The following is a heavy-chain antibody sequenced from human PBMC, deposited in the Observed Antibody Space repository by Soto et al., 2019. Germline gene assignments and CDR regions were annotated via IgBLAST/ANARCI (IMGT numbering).Heavy chain of an antibody. V-gene: IGHV4-39*02. J-gene: IGHJ4*02. CDR2: IYYSGST. CDR1: GGSISSSSYY. Sequence: QLQLQESGPGLVKPSETLSLTCTVSGGSISSSSYYWGWIRQPPGKGLEWIGSIYYSGSTYYNPSLKSRVTISVDTSKNQFSLKLSSVTAADTAVYYCAREITLWFGESWGQGTLVTVSS. CDR3: AREITLWFGES. D-gene: IGHD3-10*01.